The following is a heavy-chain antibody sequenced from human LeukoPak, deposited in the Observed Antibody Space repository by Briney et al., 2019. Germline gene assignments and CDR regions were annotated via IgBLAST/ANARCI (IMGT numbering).Heavy chain of an antibody. CDR3: AKGFGSGWPYYFDY. D-gene: IGHD6-19*01. CDR1: GFTVSSNY. V-gene: IGHV3-66*01. CDR2: IYSGGST. Sequence: GGSLRLSCVVSGFTVSSNYMSWFRQAPGKGLEWVSVIYSGGSTYYADSVKGRFTISRDNSKNTLYLQMNSLRAEDTAVYYCAKGFGSGWPYYFDYWGQGTLVTVSS. J-gene: IGHJ4*02.